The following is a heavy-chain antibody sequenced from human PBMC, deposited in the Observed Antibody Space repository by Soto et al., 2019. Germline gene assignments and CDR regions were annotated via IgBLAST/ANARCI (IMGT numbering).Heavy chain of an antibody. CDR1: SGSISTSGYY. V-gene: IGHV4-39*02. CDR2: ISYSGST. CDR3: ARRGSRLSVAVAAFDY. Sequence: SSETLSLTCSVSSGSISTSGYYWDWIRQPPGTGLEWIGGISYSGSTYYNPSLKSRLTISVDTSKNHFSLKLTSVTAADTAVYFCARRGSRLSVAVAAFDYWSQGTLVTVSS. J-gene: IGHJ4*02. D-gene: IGHD6-19*01.